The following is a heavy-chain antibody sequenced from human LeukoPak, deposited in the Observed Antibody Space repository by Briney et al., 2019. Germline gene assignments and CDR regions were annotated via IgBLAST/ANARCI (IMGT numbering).Heavy chain of an antibody. CDR1: GFTFSSYG. J-gene: IGHJ4*02. V-gene: IGHV3-30*18. D-gene: IGHD4-17*01. CDR2: ISYDGSNK. Sequence: PGGSLRLSCAASGFTFSSYGMHWVRQAPGKGLEWVAVISYDGSNKYYADSVKGRFTISRDNSKNTLYLQMNSLRAEDTAVYYCAKDILTTVTIYYFDYWGQGTLVTVSS. CDR3: AKDILTTVTIYYFDY.